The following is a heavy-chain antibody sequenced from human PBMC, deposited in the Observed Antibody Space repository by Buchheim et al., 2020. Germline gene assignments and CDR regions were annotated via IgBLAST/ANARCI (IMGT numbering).Heavy chain of an antibody. CDR1: GGSFSGYY. D-gene: IGHD3-10*01. J-gene: IGHJ4*02. CDR2: INHSGST. V-gene: IGHV4-34*01. Sequence: QVQLQQWGAGLLKPSETLSLTCAVYGGSFSGYYWSWIRQPPGKGLEWIGEINHSGSTNYNPSLKSRVTISVDTSQNQFSLKLSSVTAADTAVYYCARRITMVRGVTWGYFDYWGQGTL. CDR3: ARRITMVRGVTWGYFDY.